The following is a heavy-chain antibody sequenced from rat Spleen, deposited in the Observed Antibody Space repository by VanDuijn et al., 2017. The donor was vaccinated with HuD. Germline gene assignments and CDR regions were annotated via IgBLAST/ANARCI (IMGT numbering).Heavy chain of an antibody. V-gene: IGHV3-3*01. D-gene: IGHD1-12*02. CDR3: ARSDGTHYYLPFPY. J-gene: IGHJ3*01. CDR2: INSADNT. CDR1: AYSITSSYR. Sequence: EVQLQESGPGLVKPSQSLSLTCSVTAYSITSSYRWNWIRKFPGNKLEWLGFINSADNTNYNPSLRSRISISRGTSKNQFFLQVNSVTTEDTATYYCARSDGTHYYLPFPYWGQGTLVTVSS.